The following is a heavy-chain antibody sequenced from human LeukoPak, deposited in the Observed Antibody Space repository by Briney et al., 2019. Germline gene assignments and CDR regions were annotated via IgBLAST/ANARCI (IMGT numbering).Heavy chain of an antibody. CDR1: GFTFSSHG. V-gene: IGHV3-30*18. D-gene: IGHD6-13*01. CDR2: IANDGRDK. Sequence: GGSLRLSCAASGFTFSSHGMHWVRQAPGKGLEWVAVIANDGRDKKYADSVKGRFTISRDNSKNTLYLQMNSLRAEDTAVYYCAKDGRVAAATYYFDYWGQGTLATVSS. CDR3: AKDGRVAAATYYFDY. J-gene: IGHJ4*02.